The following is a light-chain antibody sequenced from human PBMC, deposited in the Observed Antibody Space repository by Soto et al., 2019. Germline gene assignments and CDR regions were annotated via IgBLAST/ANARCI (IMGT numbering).Light chain of an antibody. Sequence: IQLTQSPSSLSASVGDIVTITCRSSQDIAISLAWYQQKPGEAPKLLIYAASTLYGGVPSRFSGSGSGTDFALTITSLQAEDFATYYCQQLRMYPSTFGGGTKVEIK. CDR3: QQLRMYPST. J-gene: IGKJ4*01. V-gene: IGKV1-9*01. CDR2: AAS. CDR1: QDIAIS.